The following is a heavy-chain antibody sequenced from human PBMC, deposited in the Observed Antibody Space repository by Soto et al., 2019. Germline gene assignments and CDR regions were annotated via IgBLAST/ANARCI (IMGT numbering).Heavy chain of an antibody. CDR3: ARDSGTHVVDY. J-gene: IGHJ4*02. CDR2: IWYDGSNK. Sequence: GGSLRLSCAASGFTFSSYGMHWVRQAPGKGLEWVAVIWYDGSNKYYADSVKGRFTISRDNSKNTLYLQMNSLRAEDTAVYYCARDSGTHVVDYWGQGTLVTVSS. CDR1: GFTFSSYG. D-gene: IGHD1-1*01. V-gene: IGHV3-33*01.